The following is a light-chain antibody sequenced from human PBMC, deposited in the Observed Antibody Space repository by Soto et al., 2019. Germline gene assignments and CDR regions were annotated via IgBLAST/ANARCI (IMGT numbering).Light chain of an antibody. CDR2: DAS. CDR3: QRDNSYPWT. CDR1: QSISSW. V-gene: IGKV1-5*01. Sequence: DIQITQSPSTLSASVGDRVTITCRASQSISSWLAWYQQKPGKAPKLLIYDASSLESGFASRFGGSGYGTEFTLPVVSLQPYDFGTDYCQRDNSYPWTCGQGTKADIK. J-gene: IGKJ1*01.